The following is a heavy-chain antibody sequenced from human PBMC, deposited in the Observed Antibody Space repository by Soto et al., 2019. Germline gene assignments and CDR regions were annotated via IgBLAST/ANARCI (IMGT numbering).Heavy chain of an antibody. CDR2: INPNSGGT. J-gene: IGHJ5*02. Sequence: GASVKVSCKASGYTFTGYYMHWVRQAPGQGLEWMGWINPNSGGTNYAQKFQGRVTMTRDTSISTAYMELSRLRSDDTAVYYCARAVFYYYDSSGYYYGWFDPWGQGTLVTVSS. CDR3: ARAVFYYYDSSGYYYGWFDP. CDR1: GYTFTGYY. V-gene: IGHV1-2*02. D-gene: IGHD3-22*01.